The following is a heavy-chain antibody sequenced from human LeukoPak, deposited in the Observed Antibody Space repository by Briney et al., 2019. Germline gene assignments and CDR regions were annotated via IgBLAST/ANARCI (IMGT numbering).Heavy chain of an antibody. Sequence: GGSLRLPCAASGFTFSSYGMSWVRQAPGKGLEWVSAISGSGGSTYYADSVKGRFTISRDNSKNTLYLQMNSLRAEDTAVYYCAKLGYCSGGSCYTIYYYYMDVWGKGTTVTISS. CDR2: ISGSGGST. D-gene: IGHD2-15*01. CDR1: GFTFSSYG. V-gene: IGHV3-23*01. CDR3: AKLGYCSGGSCYTIYYYYMDV. J-gene: IGHJ6*03.